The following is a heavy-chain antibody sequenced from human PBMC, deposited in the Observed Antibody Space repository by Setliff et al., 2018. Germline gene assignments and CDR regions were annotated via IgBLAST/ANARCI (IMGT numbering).Heavy chain of an antibody. Sequence: KASETLSLTCAVSGGSITSSHYYWGWVRQPPGKGLEWIASIYYRANTFYEPSLRSRVTISVDTSKNQLSLKLTSVTAADTALYHCARVSGDLDTFDMWGQGTMVTVSS. J-gene: IGHJ3*02. V-gene: IGHV4-39*07. CDR1: GGSITSSHYY. CDR3: ARVSGDLDTFDM. D-gene: IGHD2-21*02. CDR2: IYYRANT.